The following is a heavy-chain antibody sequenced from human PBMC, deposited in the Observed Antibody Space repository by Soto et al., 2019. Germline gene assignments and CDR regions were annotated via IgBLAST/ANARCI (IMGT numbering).Heavy chain of an antibody. Sequence: QVQLVQSGAEVKKPGSSVKVSCKASGGTFSSYAISWVRQAPGQGLEWMGVFIPIFGTANYAKKFQGRVTITADESTSTAYMELSSLRSEDTAVYYCARSLAHYYDSSGYQDFDYWGQGTLVTVSS. CDR2: FIPIFGTA. J-gene: IGHJ4*02. D-gene: IGHD3-22*01. V-gene: IGHV1-69*01. CDR1: GGTFSSYA. CDR3: ARSLAHYYDSSGYQDFDY.